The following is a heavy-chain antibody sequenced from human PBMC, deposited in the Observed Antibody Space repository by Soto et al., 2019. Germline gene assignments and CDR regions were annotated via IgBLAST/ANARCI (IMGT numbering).Heavy chain of an antibody. Sequence: SETLSLTCSVSSGSISSSTYHWAWIRQPPGKGLEWIASIKYSGTTFYNPSLKSRVTLSVDTSKNQFSLKLSSVTAADTAVYYCASFGVASMNWFDPWGQGTLVTVSS. D-gene: IGHD3-3*01. V-gene: IGHV4-39*01. CDR1: SGSISSSTYH. J-gene: IGHJ5*02. CDR3: ASFGVASMNWFDP. CDR2: IKYSGTT.